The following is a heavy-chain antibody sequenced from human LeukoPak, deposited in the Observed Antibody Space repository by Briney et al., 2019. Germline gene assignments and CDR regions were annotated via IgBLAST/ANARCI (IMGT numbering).Heavy chain of an antibody. CDR3: ARMGPCLSSTSCSFDF. Sequence: SETLSLTCTVSGGSVSSGSYYWSWIRQPPGKGLEWIGYIYYSGSTNYNPSLKSRVTISLDTSKNQFSLKLSSVTAADTAVYYCARMGPCLSSTSCSFDFWGQGTLVTVSS. CDR1: GGSVSSGSYY. CDR2: IYYSGST. D-gene: IGHD2-2*01. J-gene: IGHJ4*02. V-gene: IGHV4-61*01.